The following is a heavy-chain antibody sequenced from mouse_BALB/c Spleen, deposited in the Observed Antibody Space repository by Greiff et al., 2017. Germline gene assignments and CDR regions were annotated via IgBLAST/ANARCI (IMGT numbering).Heavy chain of an antibody. Sequence: QVQLKESGPGLVAPSQSLSITCTVSGFSLSRYSVHWVRQPPGKGLEWLGVIWAGGSTNYNSALMSRLSISKDNSKSQVFLKMNSLQTDDTAMYYCARDRDTGFAYWGQGTLVTVSA. CDR3: ARDRDTGFAY. V-gene: IGHV2-9*02. D-gene: IGHD1-1*01. CDR2: IWAGGST. J-gene: IGHJ3*01. CDR1: GFSLSRYS.